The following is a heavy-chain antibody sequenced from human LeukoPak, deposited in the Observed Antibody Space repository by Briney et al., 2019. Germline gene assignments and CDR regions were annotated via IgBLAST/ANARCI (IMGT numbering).Heavy chain of an antibody. J-gene: IGHJ4*02. V-gene: IGHV3-15*01. CDR1: GFTFSNAW. CDR3: TTGPMVRGIIRD. Sequence: GGSLRLSCAASGFTFSNAWMSWVRQAPGKGLEWVGRIKSKTDGGTTDYAAPVKGRFTISRDDSKNTLYLQMNSLKTEDTAVYYCTTGPMVRGIIRDWGQGTLATVSS. D-gene: IGHD3-10*01. CDR2: IKSKTDGGTT.